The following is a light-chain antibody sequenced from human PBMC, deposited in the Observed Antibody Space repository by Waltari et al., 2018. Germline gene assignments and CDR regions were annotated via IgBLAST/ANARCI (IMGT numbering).Light chain of an antibody. J-gene: IGKJ2*01. CDR3: QQYHSFPYT. V-gene: IGKV4-1*01. CDR1: QSVLYSSNNNDY. CDR2: WAS. Sequence: DIVITQYTDSLAVSLGERATINCKSGQSVLYSSNNNDYLAWYQQKPGQPPKLLFYWASTRESGVPDRFSGSGSGTACTLTISSLQAEDVAVYYCQQYHSFPYTFGQGTKLEIK.